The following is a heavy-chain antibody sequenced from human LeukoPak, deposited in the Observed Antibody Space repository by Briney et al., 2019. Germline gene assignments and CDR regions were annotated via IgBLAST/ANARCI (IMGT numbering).Heavy chain of an antibody. CDR1: GGSISGYY. Sequence: SETLSLTCTVSGGSISGYYWSWIRQPPGKGLEWIGYIFDSGSPDYNPSPKSRVAISVDTSKNQFSLKLSSVTAADTAVYYCARDHWLLSSKTWYYYGMDVWGQGTTVTVSS. CDR2: IFDSGSP. CDR3: ARDHWLLSSKTWYYYGMDV. D-gene: IGHD3-9*01. J-gene: IGHJ6*02. V-gene: IGHV4-59*01.